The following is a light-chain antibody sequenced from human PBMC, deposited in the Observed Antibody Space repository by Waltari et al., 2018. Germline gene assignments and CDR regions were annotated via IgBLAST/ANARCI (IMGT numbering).Light chain of an antibody. Sequence: QSALTQPASVSGSPGQSIPLSCTGSRIDVGSYNLVSWFQQKPGKAPKLIIYEVNKRPSGVSYRFSGSKSGNTASLTISGLQADDEADYYCCSYAGTSIYVFGSGTKVTV. CDR1: RIDVGSYNL. J-gene: IGLJ1*01. CDR2: EVN. V-gene: IGLV2-23*02. CDR3: CSYAGTSIYV.